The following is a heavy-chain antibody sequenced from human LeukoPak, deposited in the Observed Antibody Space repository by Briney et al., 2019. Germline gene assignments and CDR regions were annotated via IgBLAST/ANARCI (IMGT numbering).Heavy chain of an antibody. J-gene: IGHJ4*02. CDR3: ARGGIYSQGFDF. D-gene: IGHD6-13*01. CDR2: ISTTSDYI. V-gene: IGHV3-21*01. Sequence: GGSLRLSCAASGFTFSGYSMTWVRQAPGKGLEWVSSISTTSDYIHYADSLKGRVAISRDNAKNSLYLQMNSLRAEDTAVYYCARGGIYSQGFDFWGQGSLVTVSS. CDR1: GFTFSGYS.